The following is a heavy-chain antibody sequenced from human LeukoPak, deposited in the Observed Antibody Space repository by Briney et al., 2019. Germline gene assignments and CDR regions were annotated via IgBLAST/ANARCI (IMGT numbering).Heavy chain of an antibody. Sequence: GGSLRLSCAASGFTFSDYYMSWIRQAPGKGLEWVSYISSSGSTIYYADFVKGRFTISRDNAKNSLYLQMNSLRAEDTAVYYCARDYGDLDLNWFDPWGQGTLVTVSS. CDR2: ISSSGSTI. D-gene: IGHD4-17*01. V-gene: IGHV3-11*01. J-gene: IGHJ5*02. CDR1: GFTFSDYY. CDR3: ARDYGDLDLNWFDP.